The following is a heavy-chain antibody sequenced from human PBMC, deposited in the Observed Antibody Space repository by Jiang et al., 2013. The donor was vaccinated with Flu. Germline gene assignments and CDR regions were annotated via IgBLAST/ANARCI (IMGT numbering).Heavy chain of an antibody. V-gene: IGHV3-15*01. J-gene: IGHJ4*02. Sequence: VQLLESGGGLVKPGGSLRLSCAASGFTFSNAWMSWVRQAPGKGLEWVGRIKSKTDGGTTDYAAPVKGRFTISRDDSKNTLYLQMNSLKTEDTAVYYCTTWLEMATIRDYWGQGNPGHRLL. CDR2: IKSKTDGGTT. D-gene: IGHD5-24*01. CDR3: TTWLEMATIRDY. CDR1: GFTFSNAW.